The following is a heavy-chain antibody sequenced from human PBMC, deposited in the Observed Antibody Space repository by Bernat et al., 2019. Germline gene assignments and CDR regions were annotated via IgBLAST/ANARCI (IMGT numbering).Heavy chain of an antibody. CDR3: AREYSSSSGPRNYFDY. J-gene: IGHJ4*02. D-gene: IGHD6-6*01. CDR1: GFTFSIYA. CDR2: ISYDGSNQ. Sequence: VHVLESGGGLVQPGGSLRLSCAASGFTFSIYAMHWVRQAPGKGLGWVAVISYDGSNQYDADSVKGRFTISRDNSKNTLYLQMNSLRAEDTAVYYCAREYSSSSGPRNYFDYWGQGTLVTVSS. V-gene: IGHV3-30*01.